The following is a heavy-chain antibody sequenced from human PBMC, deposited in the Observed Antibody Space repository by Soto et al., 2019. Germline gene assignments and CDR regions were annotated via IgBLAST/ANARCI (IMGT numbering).Heavy chain of an antibody. D-gene: IGHD1-7*01. CDR1: GGTFSSYA. CDR3: ARRPITGTTQWFDP. Sequence: SVKVSCKASGGTFSSYAISWVRQAPGQGLEWMGGIIPIFGTANYAQKSQGRVTITADKSTSTAYMELSSLRSEDTAVYYCARRPITGTTQWFDPWGQGTLVTVSS. J-gene: IGHJ5*02. V-gene: IGHV1-69*06. CDR2: IIPIFGTA.